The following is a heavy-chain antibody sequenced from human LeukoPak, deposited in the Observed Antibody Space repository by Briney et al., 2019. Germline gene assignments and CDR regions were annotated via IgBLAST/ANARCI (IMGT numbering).Heavy chain of an antibody. Sequence: PGGSLRLSCSAPGFTLSSYAMTRVRQAPGKGLERVSPISGSGSSTYYADSQKGRFTISRDNSKNTLYLQMNSLRAEDTAVYYCAKDRAYSSSWYNYWGQGTLVTVSS. CDR1: GFTLSSYA. D-gene: IGHD6-13*01. CDR3: AKDRAYSSSWYNY. J-gene: IGHJ4*02. V-gene: IGHV3-23*01. CDR2: ISGSGSST.